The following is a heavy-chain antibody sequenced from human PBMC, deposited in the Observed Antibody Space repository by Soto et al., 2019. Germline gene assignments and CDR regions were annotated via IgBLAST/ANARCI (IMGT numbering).Heavy chain of an antibody. V-gene: IGHV3-30*18. CDR2: ISYDGNNK. J-gene: IGHJ6*02. CDR3: AKHLNSGFWSGDGWVYYCGTDV. D-gene: IGHD3-3*01. Sequence: QVQLVESGGGVVQPGRSLRLSCAASGFTFSRYGMHWVRQAPGKGLEWVAVISYDGNNKYYEDSVKGRFNTSRDNSKNTLYLQMNSLRAEDTAVYYCAKHLNSGFWSGDGWVYYCGTDVWGQGSTVTVS. CDR1: GFTFSRYG.